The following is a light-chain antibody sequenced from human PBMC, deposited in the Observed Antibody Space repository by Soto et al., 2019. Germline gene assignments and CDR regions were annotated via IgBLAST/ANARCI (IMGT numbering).Light chain of an antibody. CDR3: QQYNNWPET. CDR2: GAS. Sequence: EIVMTQSPATLSVSPGERATLSCRASQSVTSNLAWYQWKPGQAPRLLIYGASTRATGIPARFSGSGSGTEFTLTISSLQSEDFAVYYCQQYNNWPETFGQGTKVDIK. CDR1: QSVTSN. V-gene: IGKV3-15*01. J-gene: IGKJ1*01.